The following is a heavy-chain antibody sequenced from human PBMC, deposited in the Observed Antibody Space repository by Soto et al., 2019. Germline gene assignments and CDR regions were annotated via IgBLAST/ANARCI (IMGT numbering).Heavy chain of an antibody. CDR2: ISGSGGST. J-gene: IGHJ3*02. Sequence: EVQLLESGGGLVQPGGSLRLSCAXSGXTXXXYAMSWVRQAPGKGLEWVSAISGSGGSTYYADSVKGRFTISRDNSKNTLYLQMNSLRAEDTAVYYCAKDGGYYDFWSGYYQPVRYAFDIWGQGTMVTVSS. CDR3: AKDGGYYDFWSGYYQPVRYAFDI. D-gene: IGHD3-3*01. CDR1: GXTXXXYA. V-gene: IGHV3-23*01.